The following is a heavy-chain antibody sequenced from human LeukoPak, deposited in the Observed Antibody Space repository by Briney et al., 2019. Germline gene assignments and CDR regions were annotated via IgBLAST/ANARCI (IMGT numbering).Heavy chain of an antibody. D-gene: IGHD6-19*01. CDR3: ARVEQWLVPWGPQVNWFDP. J-gene: IGHJ5*02. CDR2: IYTSGST. CDR1: GGSISSGSYY. V-gene: IGHV4-61*02. Sequence: PSQTLSLTCTVSGGSISSGSYYWSWIRQPAGKGLEWIGRIYTSGSTNYNPSLKSRVTISVDTSKNQFSLNLSSVTAADTAVYYCARVEQWLVPWGPQVNWFDPWGQGTLVTVSS.